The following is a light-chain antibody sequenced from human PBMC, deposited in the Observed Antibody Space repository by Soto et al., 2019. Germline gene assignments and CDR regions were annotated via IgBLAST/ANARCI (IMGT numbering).Light chain of an antibody. CDR3: QQYGSPLT. CDR1: QSVSSSY. CDR2: GAS. Sequence: EIVLTQSPGTLSLSPGERATLPCRASQSVSSSYLAWYQQNPGQAPRLLIYGASSRATGIPDRFSGSGSGTDFTLTISRLEPEDFAVYYCQQYGSPLTFGGGTKVDI. J-gene: IGKJ4*01. V-gene: IGKV3-20*01.